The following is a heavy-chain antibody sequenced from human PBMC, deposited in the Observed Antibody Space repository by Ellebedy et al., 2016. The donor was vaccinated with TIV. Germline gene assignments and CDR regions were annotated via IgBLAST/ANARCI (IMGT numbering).Heavy chain of an antibody. CDR1: GGPISSSSYY. D-gene: IGHD6-19*01. CDR2: IYYGGST. J-gene: IGHJ4*02. CDR3: ARHPLEWLVGPMYFDY. Sequence: MPSETLSLTCTVSGGPISSSSYYWGWIRQPPGKGLEWIGSIYYGGSTYYNPSLKSRVTISVDTSKNQFSLKLSSVTAADTAVYNCARHPLEWLVGPMYFDYWGQGTLVTVSS. V-gene: IGHV4-39*01.